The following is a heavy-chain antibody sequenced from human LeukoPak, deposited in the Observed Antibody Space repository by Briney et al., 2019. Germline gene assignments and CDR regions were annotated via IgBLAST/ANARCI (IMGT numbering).Heavy chain of an antibody. J-gene: IGHJ4*02. V-gene: IGHV1-46*01. D-gene: IGHD6-19*01. CDR2: ISPSGGST. Sequence: ASVKVSCKAFGYTFTSNYMHWVRQAPGQGPEWMGVISPSGGSTTYAQKFQGRVTLTRDMSTSTDYLELRSLRSDDTAVYYCARDSSDGLRFYGSGWYVYWGQGTLVTVSS. CDR3: ARDSSDGLRFYGSGWYVY. CDR1: GYTFTSNY.